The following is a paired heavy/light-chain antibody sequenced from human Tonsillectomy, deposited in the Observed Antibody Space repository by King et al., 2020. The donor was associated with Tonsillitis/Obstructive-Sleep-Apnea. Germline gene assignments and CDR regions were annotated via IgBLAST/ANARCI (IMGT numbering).Heavy chain of an antibody. CDR2: IYWDDDM. Sequence: QITLKESGPTLVKPTQTLTLTCTFSGFSLTTSGAAVGWIRQPPGKALEWLALIYWDDDMRYSPSLKTRLAITKDTSKSQVVLTLTNMDTVDTATYYCAYQDFKNRGLTFDIWGQGTMVTVSS. D-gene: IGHD3-22*01. CDR1: GFSLTTSGAA. CDR3: AYQDFKNRGLTFDI. V-gene: IGHV2-5*02. J-gene: IGHJ3*02.
Light chain of an antibody. V-gene: IGLV1-40*01. CDR2: GDS. CDR3: QSYDSSLSAYV. J-gene: IGLJ1*01. CDR1: RSNIGANYH. Sequence: QTVLTQPPSVSGAPGQRVTISCTGSRSNIGANYHVHWFQQLPGSAPKLLIYGDSNRPSGVPDRFSGSRSDTSASLAVTGLQAEDEADYYCQSYDSSLSAYVFGTGTKVTVL.